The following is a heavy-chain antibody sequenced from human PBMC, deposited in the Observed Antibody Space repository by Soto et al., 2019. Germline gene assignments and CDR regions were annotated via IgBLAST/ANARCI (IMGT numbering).Heavy chain of an antibody. J-gene: IGHJ4*02. V-gene: IGHV2-5*01. Sequence: SGPTLVNPTQTLTLTCTFSGFSLSTSGVGVGWIRQPPGKALEWLALIYWNDDKRYSPSLKSRLTITKDTSKNQVVLTMTNMDPVDIATYYCAHTEYYYDSSGYFGYWGQGTLVTVSS. D-gene: IGHD3-22*01. CDR3: AHTEYYYDSSGYFGY. CDR2: IYWNDDK. CDR1: GFSLSTSGVG.